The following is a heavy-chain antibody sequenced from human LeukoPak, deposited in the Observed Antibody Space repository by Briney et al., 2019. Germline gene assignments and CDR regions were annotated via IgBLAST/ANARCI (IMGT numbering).Heavy chain of an antibody. CDR2: IYYSGST. V-gene: IGHV4-59*01. Sequence: SETLSLTCTVSGGSISSYYWSWIRQPPGKGLEWIGYIYYSGSTNYNPSLKSRVTISLDTSKNQFSLKLSSVTAADTAVYYCARVGNTVWFGELSPYFNYWGQGTLVTVSS. CDR1: GGSISSYY. CDR3: ARVGNTVWFGELSPYFNY. D-gene: IGHD3-10*01. J-gene: IGHJ4*02.